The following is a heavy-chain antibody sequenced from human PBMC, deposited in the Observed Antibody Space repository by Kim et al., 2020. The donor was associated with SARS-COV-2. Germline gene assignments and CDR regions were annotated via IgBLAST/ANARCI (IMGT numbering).Heavy chain of an antibody. Sequence: PSLKSRVTRSVDTSKIQFSLKLSSVTAADTAVYYCARHRGPSAAASIIDYWGQGTLVTVSS. CDR3: ARHRGPSAAASIIDY. D-gene: IGHD6-13*01. J-gene: IGHJ4*02. V-gene: IGHV4-30-2*03.